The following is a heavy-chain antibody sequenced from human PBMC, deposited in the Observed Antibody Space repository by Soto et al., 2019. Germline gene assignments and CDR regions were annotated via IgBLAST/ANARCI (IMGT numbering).Heavy chain of an antibody. CDR2: INSDGSST. Sequence: GGSLRLSCAASGFTFRSYWMQWVRQAPGKGLVWVSWINSDGSSTSYADSVKGRFTISRDNAKNTLYLQMNSLRAEDTAVYYCAGDPSYSNYAFDDWGKATLGTVAS. CDR1: GFTFRSYW. J-gene: IGHJ4*02. V-gene: IGHV3-74*01. D-gene: IGHD4-4*01. CDR3: AGDPSYSNYAFDD.